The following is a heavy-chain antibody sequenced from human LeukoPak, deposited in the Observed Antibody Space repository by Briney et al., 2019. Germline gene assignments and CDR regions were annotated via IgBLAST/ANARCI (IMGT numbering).Heavy chain of an antibody. V-gene: IGHV4-34*01. CDR3: AGPLDYGGNAFDI. CDR2: INHSGST. CDR1: GGSFSGYY. Sequence: PSETLSLTCAVYGGSFSGYYWSWIRQPPGKGLEWIGEINHSGSTNYNPSLKSRVTISVDTSKNQFSLKLSSVTAADTAVYYCAGPLDYGGNAFDIWGQGTMVTVSS. D-gene: IGHD4-23*01. J-gene: IGHJ3*02.